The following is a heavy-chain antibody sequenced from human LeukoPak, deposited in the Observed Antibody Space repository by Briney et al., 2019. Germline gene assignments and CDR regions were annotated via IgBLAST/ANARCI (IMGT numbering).Heavy chain of an antibody. D-gene: IGHD2-2*01. J-gene: IGHJ4*02. V-gene: IGHV3-21*01. CDR3: ARDPPLGSCSTISCPHLDY. CDR2: ISSSSSFI. Sequence: GGSLRLSCAASGFTFSRYSMNWVRQAPGKGLEWVSSISSSSSFIYYADSVKGRFTISRVNAKNSLYLQMNSLRAEDTAVYYCARDPPLGSCSTISCPHLDYWGQGTLVTVSS. CDR1: GFTFSRYS.